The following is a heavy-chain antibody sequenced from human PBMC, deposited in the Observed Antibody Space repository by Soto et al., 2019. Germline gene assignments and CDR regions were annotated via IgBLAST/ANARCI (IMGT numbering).Heavy chain of an antibody. CDR3: ARGYSSGFQGSYFDY. D-gene: IGHD6-19*01. Sequence: QVQLVQSGAEVKKPGASVKVSCKASGYTFTGYYMHWVRQAPGQGLEWMGWINPNSGGTNYAQKFQGWVTMTRDTSISTAYMELSRLRSDDTAVYYCARGYSSGFQGSYFDYWGQGTLVTVSS. V-gene: IGHV1-2*04. CDR1: GYTFTGYY. J-gene: IGHJ4*02. CDR2: INPNSGGT.